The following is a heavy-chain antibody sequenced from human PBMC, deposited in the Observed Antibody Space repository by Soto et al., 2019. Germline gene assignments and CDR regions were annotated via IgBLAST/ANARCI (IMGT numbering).Heavy chain of an antibody. J-gene: IGHJ3*02. Sequence: QVQLVESGGGVVQPGRSLRLSCAASRFTFSYYDMHWIRQAPGKGLEWMAVILSDGSKQYYAESVKGLFTISRDNSKSTLYLLMNSLRVEDTAVYYCVRIRAVACPYAFDMWGQWTMVTVSS. D-gene: IGHD6-19*01. CDR1: RFTFSYYD. V-gene: IGHV3-30-3*01. CDR2: ILSDGSKQ. CDR3: VRIRAVACPYAFDM.